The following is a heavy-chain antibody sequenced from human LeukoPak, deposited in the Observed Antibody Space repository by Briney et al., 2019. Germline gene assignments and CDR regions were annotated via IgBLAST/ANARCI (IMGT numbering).Heavy chain of an antibody. CDR3: ARGGSSGWIYYFDY. CDR2: INPNSGGT. Sequence: ASVKVSCKASGYTFTGCYMHWVRQAPGQGLEWMGWINPNSGGTNYAQKFQGRVTMTRDTSISTAYMELSRLRSDDTAVYYCARGGSSGWIYYFDYWGQGTLVTVSS. D-gene: IGHD6-19*01. CDR1: GYTFTGCY. J-gene: IGHJ4*02. V-gene: IGHV1-2*02.